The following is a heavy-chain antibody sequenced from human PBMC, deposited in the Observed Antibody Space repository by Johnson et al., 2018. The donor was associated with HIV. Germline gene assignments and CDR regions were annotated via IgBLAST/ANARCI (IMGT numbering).Heavy chain of an antibody. CDR2: IERNSRT. CDR3: ARVRAERYNWNPFDI. Sequence: EVQLVESGGGVVQPGGSLRLSCAVSGFTVSSDYMSWVRLAPGKGLEWVSYIERNSRTDYSDSVKGRFTVSRDSSKTTLYLQMNSLRAEDTAVYYCARVRAERYNWNPFDIWGQGTMVTVSS. J-gene: IGHJ3*02. V-gene: IGHV3-66*02. D-gene: IGHD1-20*01. CDR1: GFTVSSDY.